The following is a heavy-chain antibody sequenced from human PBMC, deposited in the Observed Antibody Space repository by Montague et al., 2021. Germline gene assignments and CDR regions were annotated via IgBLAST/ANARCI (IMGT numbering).Heavy chain of an antibody. CDR1: GFSISTSRVG. D-gene: IGHD6-13*01. V-gene: IGHV2-5*02. CDR3: AHRVVWAAGQNWIDA. Sequence: PVLAKPTKTLTLTCTFSGFSISTSRVGVGWIRQPPGKALEWLALIYWDDEKRYSPSLKRRLTITKDTSKNQVVLTMTNIDPEDTGAYYCAHRVVWAAGQNWIDAWGQGTLVTVSS. J-gene: IGHJ5*02. CDR2: IYWDDEK.